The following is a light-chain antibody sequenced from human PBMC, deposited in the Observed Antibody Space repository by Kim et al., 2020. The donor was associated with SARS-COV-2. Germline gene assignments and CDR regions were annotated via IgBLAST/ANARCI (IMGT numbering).Light chain of an antibody. CDR2: AAS. CDR1: QAVAIS. CDR3: QKYNSAPWT. J-gene: IGKJ1*01. Sequence: ASVGHRVTMTCQASQAVAISLAWYQQKPGKVPRVLIYAASTLQSGVPSRFSGSGSGTEFTLTIGSLQTEDVATYCWQKYNSAPWTFGPGTKVDIK. V-gene: IGKV1-27*01.